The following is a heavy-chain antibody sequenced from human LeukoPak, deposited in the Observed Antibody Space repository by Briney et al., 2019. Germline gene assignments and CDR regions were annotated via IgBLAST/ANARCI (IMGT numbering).Heavy chain of an antibody. CDR1: GYTFTGYS. V-gene: IGHV1-2*02. CDR2: INPNSGST. J-gene: IGHJ3*02. CDR3: AKALPLYCSSTSGYTEAFDI. Sequence: ASVKVSCKASGYTFTGYSMHWVRQAPGQGLEWMGRINPNSGSTNYAEKFQGRVTITRDRSMSTVYMELSSLRSDDTAVYYCAKALPLYCSSTSGYTEAFDIWGQGTMVTVSS. D-gene: IGHD2-2*02.